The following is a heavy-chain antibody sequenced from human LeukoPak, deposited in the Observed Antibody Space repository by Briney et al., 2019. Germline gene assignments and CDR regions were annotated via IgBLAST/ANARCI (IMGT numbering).Heavy chain of an antibody. CDR2: IIPMFGTA. D-gene: IGHD6-19*01. V-gene: IGHV1-69*13. J-gene: IGHJ4*02. Sequence: SVKVSCKASGGTFSSYAIRWVRQAPGQGLEWMGGIIPMFGTANYAQKFQGRVTITADEYTSTPYMELSSLRSEDTAMYYCAREKVAVAASEVDYWGQGTLVTVSS. CDR1: GGTFSSYA. CDR3: AREKVAVAASEVDY.